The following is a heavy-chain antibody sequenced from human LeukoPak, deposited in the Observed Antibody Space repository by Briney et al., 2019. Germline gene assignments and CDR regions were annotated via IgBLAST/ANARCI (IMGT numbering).Heavy chain of an antibody. CDR2: ISYDGSNK. J-gene: IGHJ4*02. CDR1: GFTFSSYA. CDR3: ASFSSSWYNYFDY. Sequence: PGRSLRLSCAASGFTFSSYAMHWVRQAPGKGLEWVAVISYDGSNKYYADSVKGRFTISRDNSKNTLYLQMNSLRAEDTAVYYCASFSSSWYNYFDYWGQGTLVTVPS. V-gene: IGHV3-30-3*01. D-gene: IGHD6-13*01.